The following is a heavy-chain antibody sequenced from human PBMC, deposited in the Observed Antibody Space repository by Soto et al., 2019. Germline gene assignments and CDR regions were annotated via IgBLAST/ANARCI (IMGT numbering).Heavy chain of an antibody. CDR1: GFTFSSYT. Sequence: GWSLRLSCAASGFTFSSYTMSWVRQAPRKGLGWGWAISSSGGSTYSADSVEGGLTISGDNSKNTLDLQMNSLRAEDTAVYYCSKDPVTVRYYYGSGSYPSWGQGTLVTVSS. J-gene: IGHJ4*02. CDR2: ISSSGGST. V-gene: IGHV3-23*01. CDR3: SKDPVTVRYYYGSGSYPS. D-gene: IGHD3-10*01.